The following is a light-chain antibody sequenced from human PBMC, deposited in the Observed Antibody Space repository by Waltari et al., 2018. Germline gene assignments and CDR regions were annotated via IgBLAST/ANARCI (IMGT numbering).Light chain of an antibody. CDR3: QVWDTSSNHPYV. J-gene: IGLJ1*01. CDR2: FDS. Sequence: SNALTQPPSVSVAPGETARITCGGNNIGSRSVHWYQRKPGQAPVLVIYFDSGRPSGIPGRFSGANSGNPATLTITRVEAGDEADYFCQVWDTSSNHPYVFGTGTKVTVL. V-gene: IGLV3-21*04. CDR1: NIGSRS.